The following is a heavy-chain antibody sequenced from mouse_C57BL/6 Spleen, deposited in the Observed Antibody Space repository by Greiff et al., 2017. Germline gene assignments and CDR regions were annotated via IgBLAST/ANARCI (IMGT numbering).Heavy chain of an antibody. D-gene: IGHD1-1*01. CDR1: GYAFSSSW. V-gene: IGHV1-82*01. J-gene: IGHJ3*01. Sequence: QVQLQQSGPELVKPGASVKISCKASGYAFSSSWMNWVKQRPGKGLEWIGRISPGDGDTNYNGKLKGKATLTAYKASITAYMQISSLTSEDSAVYFCARSAGYGSSYGFAYWGQGTLVTVSA. CDR2: ISPGDGDT. CDR3: ARSAGYGSSYGFAY.